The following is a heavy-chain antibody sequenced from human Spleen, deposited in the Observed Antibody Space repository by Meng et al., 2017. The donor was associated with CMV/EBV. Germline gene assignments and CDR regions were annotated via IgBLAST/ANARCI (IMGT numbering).Heavy chain of an antibody. CDR1: GGSFTDYS. Sequence: LTCAVFGGSFTDYSWSWVRQPPGKGLEWLGYIYYSGSTYYNPSLRSRVTISVDTSKNQFSLKLSSVTAADTAVYYCATVGGDGWFDPWGQGTLVTVSS. J-gene: IGHJ5*02. V-gene: IGHV4-30-4*08. D-gene: IGHD2-21*02. CDR2: IYYSGST. CDR3: ATVGGDGWFDP.